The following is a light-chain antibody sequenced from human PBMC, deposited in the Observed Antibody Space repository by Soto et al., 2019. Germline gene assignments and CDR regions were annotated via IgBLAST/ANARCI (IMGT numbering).Light chain of an antibody. CDR3: CSYARGSTYV. Sequence: QSALTQPASVSGTPGQSITISCTGTSSDVGNYNLVSWYQQHPGKAPKLMIYEGSKWPSGVSNRFSGSKSDNTASLTISGLQAEDEAHYYCCSYARGSTYVFGTGTKLTVL. CDR1: SSDVGNYNL. J-gene: IGLJ1*01. V-gene: IGLV2-23*01. CDR2: EGS.